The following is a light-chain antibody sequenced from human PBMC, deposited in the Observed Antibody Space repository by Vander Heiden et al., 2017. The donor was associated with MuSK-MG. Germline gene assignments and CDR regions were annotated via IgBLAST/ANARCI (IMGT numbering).Light chain of an antibody. CDR1: SSNIGDNF. V-gene: IGLV1-44*01. CDR3: ASWDDSLNGPV. J-gene: IGLJ3*02. Sequence: QSVLTQPPSASGTPGQRVTVSCSGSSSNIGDNFVNWYQQLPGTAPKLLIYNNNRRPSGVPYRFSGSKSGTSASLAISGLQSADEADYHCASWDDSLNGPVFGGGTKLTVL. CDR2: NNN.